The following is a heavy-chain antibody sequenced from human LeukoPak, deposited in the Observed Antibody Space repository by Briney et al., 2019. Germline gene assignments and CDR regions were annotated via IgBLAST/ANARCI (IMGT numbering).Heavy chain of an antibody. CDR3: ARQRVNKWNNLWSFDY. Sequence: TSETLSLTCTVSGGSISSYYWSWIRQPAGKGLEWIGRIYTSGSTNYNPSLKSRVTISLDTSKNQFSLKLSSMTAADTAVYYCARQRVNKWNNLWSFDYWGQGTLVTVSS. V-gene: IGHV4-4*07. CDR1: GGSISSYY. D-gene: IGHD1/OR15-1a*01. J-gene: IGHJ4*02. CDR2: IYTSGST.